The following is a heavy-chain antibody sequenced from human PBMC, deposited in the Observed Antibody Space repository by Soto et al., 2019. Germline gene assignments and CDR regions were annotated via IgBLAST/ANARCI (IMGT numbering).Heavy chain of an antibody. V-gene: IGHV4-4*02. J-gene: IGHJ4*02. D-gene: IGHD6-13*01. Sequence: ASETLSLTCAVSGCTISSSKWWSWVRQPPGKGLEWIGEIYQSGSTNYNPSLESRVRMSVDKSRNQFSLKLTSVSAADTAVYYCARASATIAAAAIFDYWGQGTLVTVSS. CDR2: IYQSGST. CDR3: ARASATIAAAAIFDY. CDR1: GCTISSSKW.